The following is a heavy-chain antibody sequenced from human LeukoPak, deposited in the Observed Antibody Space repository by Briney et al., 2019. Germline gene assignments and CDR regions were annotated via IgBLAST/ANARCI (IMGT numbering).Heavy chain of an antibody. Sequence: EASVKVSCKASGYTFTSYDINWVRQATGQGLEWMGWMNPNSGNTGYAQKFQGRVTMTRNTSISTAYMELSSLRSEDTAVYYCARGPIVVVPADDWYFDLWGRGTLVTVSS. D-gene: IGHD2-2*01. CDR2: MNPNSGNT. CDR1: GYTFTSYD. V-gene: IGHV1-8*01. CDR3: ARGPIVVVPADDWYFDL. J-gene: IGHJ2*01.